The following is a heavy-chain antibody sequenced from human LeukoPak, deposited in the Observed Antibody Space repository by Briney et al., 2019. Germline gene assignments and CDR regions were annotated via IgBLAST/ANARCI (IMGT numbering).Heavy chain of an antibody. CDR3: LIPAMNY. CDR1: RFSFSSYA. V-gene: IGHV3-23*01. D-gene: IGHD2-2*01. Sequence: GGSLRLSCEVSRFSFSSYAMTWVRQAPGKGLEWVPAISGRGDRTSYADSVKGRVTISRDNSKNTLYLQMNSLRVEDTAVYYPLIPAMNYWGQGTLVIVSS. CDR2: ISGRGDRT. J-gene: IGHJ4*02.